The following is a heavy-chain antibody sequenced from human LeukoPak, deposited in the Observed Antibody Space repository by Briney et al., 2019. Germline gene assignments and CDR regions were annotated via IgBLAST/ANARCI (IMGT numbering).Heavy chain of an antibody. V-gene: IGHV3-30*04. CDR3: ARLLATWDYYYMDV. CDR1: GFTFCSYA. D-gene: IGHD3-3*02. J-gene: IGHJ6*03. Sequence: TGGSLRLSCAASGFTFCSYAMHWVRQAPGKGLEWVAVISYDGMNKYYADSVKGRFTISRDNSKNTLYLQMNSLRAEDTAVYFCARLLATWDYYYMDVWGKGTTVTVSS. CDR2: ISYDGMNK.